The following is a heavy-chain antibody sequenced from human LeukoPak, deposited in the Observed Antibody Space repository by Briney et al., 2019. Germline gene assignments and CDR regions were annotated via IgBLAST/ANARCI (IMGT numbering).Heavy chain of an antibody. Sequence: SETLSLTCTVSGDSISSYYWSWIRQPPGKGLEWIGYIYYSGSTNYNPSLKSRVTISVDTSKNQFSLKLSSVTAADTAVYYCASYSTTGGFDYWGQGTLVTVSS. V-gene: IGHV4-59*01. D-gene: IGHD6-13*01. CDR3: ASYSTTGGFDY. J-gene: IGHJ4*02. CDR1: GDSISSYY. CDR2: IYYSGST.